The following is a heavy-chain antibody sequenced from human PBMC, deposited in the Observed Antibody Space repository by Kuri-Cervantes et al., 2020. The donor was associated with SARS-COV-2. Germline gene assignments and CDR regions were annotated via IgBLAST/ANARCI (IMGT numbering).Heavy chain of an antibody. J-gene: IGHJ6*03. CDR2: ISSSSSYI. CDR1: GFTFSSCS. Sequence: GGSLRLSCAASGFTFSSCSMIWVRQAPGKGLEWVSSISSSSSYIYYADSVKGRFTISRDNAKNSLYLQMNSLRAEDTAVYYCARDGAARRLYMDVWGKGTTVTVSS. V-gene: IGHV3-21*01. CDR3: ARDGAARRLYMDV. D-gene: IGHD6-6*01.